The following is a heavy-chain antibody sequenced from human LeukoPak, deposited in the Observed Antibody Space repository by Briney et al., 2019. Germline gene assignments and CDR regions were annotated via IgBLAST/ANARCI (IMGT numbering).Heavy chain of an antibody. CDR3: ASERTIAAAGTGGHNWFDP. V-gene: IGHV1-69*05. D-gene: IGHD6-13*01. CDR1: GGTFSSYA. CDR2: IIPIFGTA. Sequence: SVKVSCKASGGTFSSYAICWVRQAPGQGLEWMGGIIPIFGTATYAQKFQGRVTISTDEYTSTAYMELSSLKSEDTAVYYCASERTIAAAGTGGHNWFDPWGQGALVTVSS. J-gene: IGHJ5*02.